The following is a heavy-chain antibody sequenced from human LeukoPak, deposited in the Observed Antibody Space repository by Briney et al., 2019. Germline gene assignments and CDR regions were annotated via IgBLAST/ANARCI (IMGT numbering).Heavy chain of an antibody. Sequence: TPSPTCTLSGGSLRSISYFSGWIRHATGEGRGWSGSIFYSGSTCYNPSLNSRVTISIDTTKNQFSLRLSSVTSADTAVYYCARQMNTVTADYWGQGTLVTVSS. J-gene: IGHJ4*02. V-gene: IGHV4-39*01. CDR1: GGSLRSISYF. CDR3: ARQMNTVTADY. D-gene: IGHD4-17*01. CDR2: IFYSGST.